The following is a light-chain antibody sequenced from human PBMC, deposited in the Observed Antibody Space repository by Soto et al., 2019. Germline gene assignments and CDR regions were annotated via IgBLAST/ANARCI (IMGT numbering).Light chain of an antibody. CDR1: QSVSSN. CDR3: QQYGSSPLWT. V-gene: IGKV3-20*01. CDR2: GAS. J-gene: IGKJ1*01. Sequence: IVLTQAPGTLSLSPGERATLSCRASQSVSSNLAWYQQKPGQAPSLLIYGASNRATGIPARFSGSGSGTDFTLTISRLDPEDFAVYYCQQYGSSPLWTFGQGTKVDI.